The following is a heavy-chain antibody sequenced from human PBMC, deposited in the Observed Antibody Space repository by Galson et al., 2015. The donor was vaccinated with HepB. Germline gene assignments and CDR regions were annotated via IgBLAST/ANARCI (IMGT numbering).Heavy chain of an antibody. J-gene: IGHJ4*02. V-gene: IGHV4-39*02. CDR2: IYYSGST. CDR3: ARDLRYGCYFDY. D-gene: IGHD5-18*01. Sequence: ETLSLTCTVSGGSISSSSYYWGWIRQPPGKGLEWIGSIYYSGSTYYNPSLKSRVTISVDTSKNQFSLKLSSVTAADTAVYYCARDLRYGCYFDYWGQGTLVTVSS. CDR1: GGSISSSSYY.